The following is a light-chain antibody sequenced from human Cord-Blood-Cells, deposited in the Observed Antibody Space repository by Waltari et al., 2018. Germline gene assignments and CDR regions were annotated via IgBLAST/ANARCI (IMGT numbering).Light chain of an antibody. CDR3: VLYMGSGISV. CDR2: STN. J-gene: IGLJ3*02. V-gene: IGLV8-61*01. CDR1: SGSASTIYY. Sequence: QTVVTQEPSFSVSPGGTVTLTCCLSSGSASTIYYPSWYQQTPGHAPRTLIYSTNTRSSGVPDRFSGSILGNKAALTITGAQADDESDYYCVLYMGSGISVFGGGTKLTVL.